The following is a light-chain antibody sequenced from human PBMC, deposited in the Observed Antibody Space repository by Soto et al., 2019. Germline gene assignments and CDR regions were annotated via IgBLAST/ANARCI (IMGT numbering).Light chain of an antibody. V-gene: IGKV3-20*01. CDR3: QQYGSSPPVT. J-gene: IGKJ4*01. CDR2: GAS. CDR1: QRVSNTY. Sequence: EIVLTQSPGTLSLSPWERATLSCRASQRVSNTYLAWYQQKPGQAPRLLIYGASSRATGIPDRFSGSGSGTDFTLTISRLEPEDFAVYYCQQYGSSPPVTFGGGTKVDIK.